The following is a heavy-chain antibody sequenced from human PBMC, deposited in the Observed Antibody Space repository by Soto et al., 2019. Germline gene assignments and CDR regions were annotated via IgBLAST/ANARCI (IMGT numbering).Heavy chain of an antibody. CDR3: AIADYGDYVFVY. CDR2: MNPNSGNT. J-gene: IGHJ4*02. CDR1: GYTFTSYE. Sequence: ASVKVSCKASGYTFTSYEINWVRQATGQGLEWMGWMNPNSGNTGDAQKFQGRVTMTTNTSRSTAYMELSSLRSEDTAVYYCAIADYGDYVFVYWGQGTLVTVTS. D-gene: IGHD4-17*01. V-gene: IGHV1-8*01.